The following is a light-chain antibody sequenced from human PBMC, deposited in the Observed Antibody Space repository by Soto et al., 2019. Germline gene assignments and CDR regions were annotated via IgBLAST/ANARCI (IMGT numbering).Light chain of an antibody. J-gene: IGKJ5*01. Sequence: EIVLTQSPGTLSFFPGERATLSCRASRSVTNNYLAWHQQKPGQTPRLLIYVASSRATGIPDRFSVSGSGTEFTLTISRLEPEDFAVYYCQQHGSSPITFGQGTRLEIK. CDR3: QQHGSSPIT. CDR2: VAS. V-gene: IGKV3-20*01. CDR1: RSVTNNY.